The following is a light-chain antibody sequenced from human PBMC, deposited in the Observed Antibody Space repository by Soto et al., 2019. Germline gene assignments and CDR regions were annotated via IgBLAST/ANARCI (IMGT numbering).Light chain of an antibody. J-gene: IGKJ1*01. Sequence: EIVMTQSPATLSVSPGERATLSCRASQSVSSYLAWYQQRPGQAPRLLIYGASTRATGIPARFSGSGSGTEFTLIISSLQSEDFAVYYCQQYANWPPWPFGQGTKVEIK. CDR2: GAS. V-gene: IGKV3-15*01. CDR1: QSVSSY. CDR3: QQYANWPPWP.